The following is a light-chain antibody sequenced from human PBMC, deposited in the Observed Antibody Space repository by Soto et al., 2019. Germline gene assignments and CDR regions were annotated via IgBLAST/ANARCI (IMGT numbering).Light chain of an antibody. Sequence: DIQMTQSPSSLSTSVGDRVTITCRACQSIRNYLNWYQQKPGKVPKLLLYAASRLQSGVPSRFSGSGSGTDFTLTISSLQTEDFATYFCQQSYITPWTFGQGTKVEI. CDR2: AAS. CDR3: QQSYITPWT. CDR1: QSIRNY. J-gene: IGKJ1*01. V-gene: IGKV1-39*01.